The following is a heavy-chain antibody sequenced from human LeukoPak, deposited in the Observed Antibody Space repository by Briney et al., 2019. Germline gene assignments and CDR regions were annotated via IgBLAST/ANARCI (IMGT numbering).Heavy chain of an antibody. J-gene: IGHJ4*02. Sequence: SETLSPTCSASGGSISSGGYSWSWIRQPPGKGLEWIGYIYHSGSTYYNPSLKSRVTISVDRSKNQFSLKLSSVTAADTAVYYCASRAFGVVDYWGQGTLVTVSS. V-gene: IGHV4-30-2*01. D-gene: IGHD3-3*01. CDR1: GGSISSGGYS. CDR3: ASRAFGVVDY. CDR2: IYHSGST.